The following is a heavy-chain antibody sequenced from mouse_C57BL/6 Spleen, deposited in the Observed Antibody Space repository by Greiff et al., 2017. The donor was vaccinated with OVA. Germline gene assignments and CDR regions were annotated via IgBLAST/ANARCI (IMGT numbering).Heavy chain of an antibody. CDR3: ARGDISYWYFDV. D-gene: IGHD3-3*01. CDR1: GYTFTSYW. Sequence: QVQLQQPGAELVMPGASVKLSCKASGYTFTSYWMHWVKQRPGQGLEWIGEIDPSDSYTNYNQKFKGKSTLTVDKSSSTAYMQLSSLTSEDSAVYYCARGDISYWYFDVWGTGTTVTVSS. V-gene: IGHV1-69*01. CDR2: IDPSDSYT. J-gene: IGHJ1*03.